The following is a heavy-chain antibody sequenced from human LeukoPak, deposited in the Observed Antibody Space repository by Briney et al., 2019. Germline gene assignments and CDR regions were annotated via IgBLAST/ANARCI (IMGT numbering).Heavy chain of an antibody. V-gene: IGHV4-59*08. CDR2: VPYSGST. CDR3: ARRDSSSHWFFDL. D-gene: IGHD6-13*01. J-gene: IGHJ2*01. Sequence: SETLSLTCTVSGASISSYYWSWIRQPPGKGLESIGYVPYSGSTNYNPSLKSRVTISVDTSKSQFSLKLNSVTAADTAVYFCARRDSSSHWFFDLWGRGTLVTVSS. CDR1: GASISSYY.